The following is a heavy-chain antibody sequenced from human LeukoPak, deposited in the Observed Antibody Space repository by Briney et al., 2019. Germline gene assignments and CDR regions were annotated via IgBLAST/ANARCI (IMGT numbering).Heavy chain of an antibody. CDR2: IYTSGST. V-gene: IGHV4-4*07. D-gene: IGHD4-23*01. CDR3: ARVTDYGGIFDP. J-gene: IGHJ5*02. CDR1: GGSISSYY. Sequence: SETLSLTCTVSGGSISSYYWSWIRQPAGKGLEWIGRIYTSGSTNYNPSLMSRVTMSVDTSKNQFSLKLSSVTAADTAVYYCARVTDYGGIFDPWGQGTLVTVSS.